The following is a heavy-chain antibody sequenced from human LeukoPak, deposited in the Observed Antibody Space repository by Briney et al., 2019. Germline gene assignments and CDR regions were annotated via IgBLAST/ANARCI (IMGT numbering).Heavy chain of an antibody. J-gene: IGHJ4*02. CDR2: ISYDGSNK. V-gene: IGHV3-30*03. D-gene: IGHD6-6*01. Sequence: GRSLRLSCAAPGFTFSSYGMHWVRQAPGKGLEWVAVISYDGSNKYYADSVRGRFTISRDNSKNTLYLQMNSLRAEDTAVYYCARQRRAYSSSSSFRGPFDYWGQGTLVTVSS. CDR3: ARQRRAYSSSSSFRGPFDY. CDR1: GFTFSSYG.